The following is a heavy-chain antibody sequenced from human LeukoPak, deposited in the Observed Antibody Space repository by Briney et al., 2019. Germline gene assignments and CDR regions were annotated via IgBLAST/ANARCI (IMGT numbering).Heavy chain of an antibody. CDR2: MNPNSGNT. D-gene: IGHD1-26*01. V-gene: IGHV1-8*01. Sequence: ASVKVSCKVSGYTLTELSMHWVRQATGQGLEWMGWMNPNSGNTGYAQKFQGRVTMTRNTSISTAYMELSSLRSEDTAVYYCARLSGSYSYWGQGTLVTVSS. J-gene: IGHJ4*02. CDR3: ARLSGSYSY. CDR1: GYTLTELS.